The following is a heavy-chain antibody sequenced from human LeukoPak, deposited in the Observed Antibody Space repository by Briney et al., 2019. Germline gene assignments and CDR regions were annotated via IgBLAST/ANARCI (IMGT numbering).Heavy chain of an antibody. CDR3: AKDQGYSSAWYSRDGFDM. Sequence: QTGGSLRLSCAASGFSFSSYAMSWVRQAPGKGLEWVSAISKSGDSTFYADSVKGRFTISRDNSQNTLYVQMNSLRAEDTAVYYCAKDQGYSSAWYSRDGFDMWGQGTMSPSLQ. D-gene: IGHD6-19*01. CDR1: GFSFSSYA. J-gene: IGHJ3*02. V-gene: IGHV3-23*01. CDR2: ISKSGDST.